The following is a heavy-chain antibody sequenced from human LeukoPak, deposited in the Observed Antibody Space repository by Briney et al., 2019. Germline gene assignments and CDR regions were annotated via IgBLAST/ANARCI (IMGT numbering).Heavy chain of an antibody. D-gene: IGHD6-13*01. CDR2: VYHSGST. J-gene: IGHJ3*02. CDR1: GYSVSSGYY. CDR3: ARQPIEAAGTGAFGI. V-gene: IGHV4-38-2*01. Sequence: PSETLSLTCAVSGYSVSSGYYWGWIRQPPGKGLGWIGSVYHSGSTYYNPSLKSRATISVDTSKNQFSLKLSSVTAADTAVYYCARQPIEAAGTGAFGIWGQGTMVTVSS.